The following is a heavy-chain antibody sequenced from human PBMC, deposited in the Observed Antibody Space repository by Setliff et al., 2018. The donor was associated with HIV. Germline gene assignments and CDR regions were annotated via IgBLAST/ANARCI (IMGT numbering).Heavy chain of an antibody. J-gene: IGHJ4*02. CDR2: IIPLFGTT. CDR3: ARDGGEWRWTIDY. V-gene: IGHV1-69*13. D-gene: IGHD3-16*01. Sequence: SVKVSCKASGGSFSSHTITWVRQAPGQGLEWMGGIIPLFGTTNYAQKLQGRVTISADESTSTAYMDLSSLTSDDTAMYYCARDGGEWRWTIDYWGQGTLVTVSS. CDR1: GGSFSSHT.